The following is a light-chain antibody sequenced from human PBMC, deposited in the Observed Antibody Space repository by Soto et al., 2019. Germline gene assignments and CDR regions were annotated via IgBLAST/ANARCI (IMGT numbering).Light chain of an antibody. Sequence: EIVITQSPATLSVSPGERATLSCRASQSVSSNLAWYQQKPGQAPRLLIYGASTRATGIPARFSGSGSGTEFTLTISSLQSEDFAVYSCQQYSNWPPWTFGQGTKVDIK. J-gene: IGKJ1*01. V-gene: IGKV3-15*01. CDR2: GAS. CDR3: QQYSNWPPWT. CDR1: QSVSSN.